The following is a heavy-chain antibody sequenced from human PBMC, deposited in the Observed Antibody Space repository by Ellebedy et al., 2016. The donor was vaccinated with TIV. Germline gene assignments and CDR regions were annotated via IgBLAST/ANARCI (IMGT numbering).Heavy chain of an antibody. CDR2: IYTSGST. V-gene: IGHV4-61*02. CDR1: GDSISSGSYY. Sequence: LRLXXTVSGDSISSGSYYWSWIRQPAGKGLEWIGRIYTSGSTNYNPSLKSRVTMSVDTSKNQFSLKLSSVTAADTAVYYCAKLVGATKAWGQGTLVTVSS. D-gene: IGHD1-26*01. J-gene: IGHJ5*02. CDR3: AKLVGATKA.